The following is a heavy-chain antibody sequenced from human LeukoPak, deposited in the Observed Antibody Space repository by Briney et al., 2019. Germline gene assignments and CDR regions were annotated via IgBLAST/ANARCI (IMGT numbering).Heavy chain of an antibody. D-gene: IGHD3-10*01. CDR3: ARVSGSRNYCFGAFDI. V-gene: IGHV3-74*01. CDR2: IYSDVSSA. CDR1: GFTFSNYW. J-gene: IGHJ3*02. Sequence: GGSLRLSCAASGFTFSNYWMHWVRQAPGKGLVWVSRIYSDVSSAYYADSVKGRFTISRDDAKNTLYLQMNSLRAEDTAVYYCARVSGSRNYCFGAFDIWGQGTVVTVSS.